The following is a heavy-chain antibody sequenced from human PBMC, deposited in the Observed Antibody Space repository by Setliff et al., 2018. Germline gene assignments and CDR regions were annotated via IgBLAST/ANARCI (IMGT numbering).Heavy chain of an antibody. V-gene: IGHV4-61*09. CDR1: GASITSGGFY. Sequence: SETLSLTCSVSGASITSGGFYWTWIRQPAGKGLEWIGHISPSGSTTYNPSVKSRVTIPLDTSKNHFSLKLDSVTAADTALYYCARSPSSGAYWNPRPFYSDYWGQGTLVTVSS. CDR2: ISPSGST. D-gene: IGHD1-26*01. J-gene: IGHJ4*02. CDR3: ARSPSSGAYWNPRPFYSDY.